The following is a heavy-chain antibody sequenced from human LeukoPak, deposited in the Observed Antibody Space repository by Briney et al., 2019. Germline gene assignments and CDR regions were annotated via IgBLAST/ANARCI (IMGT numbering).Heavy chain of an antibody. CDR3: TRATGSFYGLGY. CDR2: INSDGSVT. J-gene: IGHJ4*02. D-gene: IGHD1-26*01. CDR1: GFTLSSYW. Sequence: GGSLRLSCAASGFTLSSYWMHWVRQAPGKGLLWVSRINSDGSVTTYADSVKGRFTISRDNAKNTLYLQMNSLRAEDTAAYYCTRATGSFYGLGYWGQGTLVTVSS. V-gene: IGHV3-74*01.